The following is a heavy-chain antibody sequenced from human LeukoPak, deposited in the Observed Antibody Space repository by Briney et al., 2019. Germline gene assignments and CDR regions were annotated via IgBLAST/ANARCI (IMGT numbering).Heavy chain of an antibody. J-gene: IGHJ4*02. CDR3: ARAVSGRFDY. CDR1: GGSISSYY. Sequence: PSETLSLTCTVSGGSISSYYWSWIRQPPGKGLEWIGYIYYSGSTNYNPSLKSRVTISVDTSKNQFSQLSSVTAADTAIYYCARAVSGRFDYWGQGTLVTVSS. V-gene: IGHV4-59*12. CDR2: IYYSGST. D-gene: IGHD6-19*01.